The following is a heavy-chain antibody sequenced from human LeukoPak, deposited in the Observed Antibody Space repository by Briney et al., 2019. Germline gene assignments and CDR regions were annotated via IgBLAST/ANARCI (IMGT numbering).Heavy chain of an antibody. Sequence: GGSLRLSCAASGFTFSSYGMHWVRQAPGKGLEWVAVIWYDGSNKYYADSVKGRFTISRDNSKNTLCLQMNSLRAEDTAVYYCARDRNGNPSGMDVWGQGTTVTVSS. CDR3: ARDRNGNPSGMDV. D-gene: IGHD4-23*01. CDR2: IWYDGSNK. J-gene: IGHJ6*02. V-gene: IGHV3-33*01. CDR1: GFTFSSYG.